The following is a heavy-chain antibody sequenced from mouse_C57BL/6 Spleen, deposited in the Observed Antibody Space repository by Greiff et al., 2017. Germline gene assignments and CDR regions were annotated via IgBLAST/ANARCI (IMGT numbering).Heavy chain of an antibody. Sequence: QVQLQQPGPKLVNPGASVKLSCKASAYTFTSYWINWVKRRPGQGLEWIGIIIPSNGGTNDNEKFKGKATLTVDKSSSTAYMQLSSLTSEDSAVYYCARLGRRPYYAMDYWGQGTSVTVSS. V-gene: IGHV1-53*01. CDR1: AYTFTSYW. D-gene: IGHD1-2*01. CDR3: ARLGRRPYYAMDY. CDR2: IIPSNGGT. J-gene: IGHJ4*01.